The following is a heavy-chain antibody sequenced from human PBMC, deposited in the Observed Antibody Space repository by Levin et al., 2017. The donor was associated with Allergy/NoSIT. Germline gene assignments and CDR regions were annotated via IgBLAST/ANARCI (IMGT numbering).Heavy chain of an antibody. CDR2: MNPNSGNT. D-gene: IGHD3-10*01. CDR1: GYTFTSYD. Sequence: ASVKVSCKASGYTFTSYDINWVRQATGQGLEWMGWMNPNSGNTGYAQKFQGRVTMTRNTSISTAYMELSSLRSEDTAVYYCARVQWFGELRYYYYYGMDGWGQGTTVTVSS. J-gene: IGHJ6*02. V-gene: IGHV1-8*01. CDR3: ARVQWFGELRYYYYYGMDG.